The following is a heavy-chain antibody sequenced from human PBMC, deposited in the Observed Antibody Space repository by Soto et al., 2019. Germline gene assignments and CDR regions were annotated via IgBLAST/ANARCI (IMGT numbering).Heavy chain of an antibody. CDR2: ITSSSSYI. CDR1: GFTLSSYS. CDR3: ARAELAYCGGDCSGAFNI. D-gene: IGHD2-21*02. Sequence: GGSLRLSCAASGFTLSSYSMNWVRRAPGKGLEWVSSITSSSSYIYYADSVKGRFTISRDNAKNSLHLQMNSLRAEDTAVYYCARAELAYCGGDCSGAFNIWGQGTMVTVSS. J-gene: IGHJ3*02. V-gene: IGHV3-21*01.